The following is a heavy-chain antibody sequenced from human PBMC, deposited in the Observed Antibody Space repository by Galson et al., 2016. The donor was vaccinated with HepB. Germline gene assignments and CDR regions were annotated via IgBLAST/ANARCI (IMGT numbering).Heavy chain of an antibody. CDR2: ISSSGSTI. D-gene: IGHD3-22*01. CDR3: ARDLGSGYYDSSGYYYYYYGMDV. J-gene: IGHJ6*02. CDR1: GFTFSDYY. Sequence: SLRLSCAASGFTFSDYYMSWIRQAPGKGLEWVSYISSSGSTIYYADSVKGRFTISRDNAENSLYLQMNSLRAEDTAMYYCARDLGSGYYDSSGYYYYYYGMDVWGQGTTVTVSS. V-gene: IGHV3-11*01.